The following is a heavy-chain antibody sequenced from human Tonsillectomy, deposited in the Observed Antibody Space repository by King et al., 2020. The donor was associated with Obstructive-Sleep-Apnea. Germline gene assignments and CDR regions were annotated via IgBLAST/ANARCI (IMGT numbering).Heavy chain of an antibody. Sequence: QLVQSGGGVVQPERSLRLSCAASGFTFSSYGMHWVRQAPGKGLEWVAVISYDGSNKYYADSVKGRFTISRDNSKNTLYLQMNSLRVDDTAVYYCAKDVGAASSDIWGQGKMVTVSS. CDR1: GFTFSSYG. CDR2: ISYDGSNK. V-gene: IGHV3-30*18. D-gene: IGHD1-26*01. J-gene: IGHJ3*02. CDR3: AKDVGAASSDI.